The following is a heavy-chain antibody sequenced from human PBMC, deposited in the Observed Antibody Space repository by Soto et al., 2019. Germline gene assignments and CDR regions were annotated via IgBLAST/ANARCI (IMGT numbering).Heavy chain of an antibody. V-gene: IGHV3-30-3*01. CDR3: ARSGYSGYGYYCGMDV. CDR1: GFTFSSYA. CDR2: ISYDGSNK. D-gene: IGHD5-12*01. Sequence: QVQLVESGGGVVQPGRSLRLSCAASGFTFSSYAMHWVRQAPGKGLEWVAVISYDGSNKYYADSVKGRFTISRDNSKNTLYLQMNSLRAEDTAVYYCARSGYSGYGYYCGMDVWGQGTTVTVSS. J-gene: IGHJ6*02.